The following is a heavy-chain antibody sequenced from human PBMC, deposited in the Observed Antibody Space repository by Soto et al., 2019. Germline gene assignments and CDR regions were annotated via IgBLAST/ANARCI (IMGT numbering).Heavy chain of an antibody. J-gene: IGHJ6*02. CDR2: ISSRGNYT. D-gene: IGHD2-2*01. CDR1: GFTFSDYY. Sequence: HVQMVESGGDLVKPGGSLRLSCAVSGFTFSDYYMSWIRQAPEKGLEWVAYISSRGNYTNYADSVRGRFTISRDSVKNSLFLQMNSLRDEDTAVYYCARDGGVIIAAATGGGYGMDVWGQGTTVIVSS. CDR3: ARDGGVIIAAATGGGYGMDV. V-gene: IGHV3-11*06.